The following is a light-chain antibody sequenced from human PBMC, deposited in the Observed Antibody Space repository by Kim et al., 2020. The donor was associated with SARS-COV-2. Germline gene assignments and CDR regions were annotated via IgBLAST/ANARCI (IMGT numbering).Light chain of an antibody. V-gene: IGLV1-47*01. CDR2: RDN. Sequence: QSVLTQSPSASGTPGQSVTISCSGSSSNIGSNHVYWYQQVPGAAPKLLIFRDNQRPSGVPDRFSGSKSGTSASLAISGLRSEDEADYYCAACDDRLSGVFGGGTQLTVL. CDR3: AACDDRLSGV. CDR1: SSNIGSNH. J-gene: IGLJ3*02.